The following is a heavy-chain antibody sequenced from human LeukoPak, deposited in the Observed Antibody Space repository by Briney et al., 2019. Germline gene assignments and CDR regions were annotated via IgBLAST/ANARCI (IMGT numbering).Heavy chain of an antibody. CDR2: IMPILGIA. J-gene: IGHJ4*02. Sequence: ASGKLSCNSSVATVTSYAISWVRQAPGPGLEWMGRIMPILGIANYPQNLQGRGTITADKSTRTVYMEVSSLTPDETAVSSCARAAPYYYDSSGHSFSFDYWGQGTLVTVSS. D-gene: IGHD3-22*01. CDR1: VATVTSYA. CDR3: ARAAPYYYDSSGHSFSFDY. V-gene: IGHV1-69*04.